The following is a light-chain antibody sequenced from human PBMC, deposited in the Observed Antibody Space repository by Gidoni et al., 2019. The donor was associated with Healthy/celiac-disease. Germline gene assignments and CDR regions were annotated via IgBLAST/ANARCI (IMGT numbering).Light chain of an antibody. CDR3: QQRSNWPKST. CDR1: QSVSSS. V-gene: IGKV3-11*01. J-gene: IGKJ4*01. Sequence: EIVFTQSPATLSLSPGERATLSCRASQSVSSSLAWYQQKPGQAPSLLMYDASNRATGIPARCSGSGGGTEYTLTISSLEHEDFAVYYCQQRSNWPKSTFGGGTKVEIK. CDR2: DAS.